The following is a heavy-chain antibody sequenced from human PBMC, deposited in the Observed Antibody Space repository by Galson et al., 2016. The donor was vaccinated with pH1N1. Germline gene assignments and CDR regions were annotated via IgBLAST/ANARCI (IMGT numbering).Heavy chain of an antibody. CDR3: AKLDGYNWGYFQH. D-gene: IGHD5-24*01. CDR1: GFTFSNYI. V-gene: IGHV3-23*01. Sequence: SLRLSCAASGFTFSNYIMSWVRQAPGKGLEWVSTINSGGSATYYSDSVKGRFTISRDNAKNSLYLQMNSLRAEDTAPYYCAKLDGYNWGYFQHWGQGTLVTVSS. J-gene: IGHJ1*01. CDR2: INSGGSAT.